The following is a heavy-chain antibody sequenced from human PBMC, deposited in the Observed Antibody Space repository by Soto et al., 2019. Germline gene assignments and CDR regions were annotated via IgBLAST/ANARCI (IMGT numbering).Heavy chain of an antibody. J-gene: IGHJ4*02. CDR3: AREGTDLTGPLAY. D-gene: IGHD1-20*01. CDR1: GGSISSGDYY. Sequence: SETLSLTCTVSGGSISSGDYYWSWIRQPPGKGLEWIGYIYYSGSTYYNPSLKSRVTISVDTSKNQFSLKLSSVTAADTAVYYCAREGTDLTGPLAYWGQGTLVTVSS. V-gene: IGHV4-30-4*01. CDR2: IYYSGST.